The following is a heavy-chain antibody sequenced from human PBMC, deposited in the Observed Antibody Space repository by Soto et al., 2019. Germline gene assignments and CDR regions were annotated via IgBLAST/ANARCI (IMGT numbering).Heavy chain of an antibody. D-gene: IGHD6-13*01. V-gene: IGHV4-4*02. CDR2: VYRTGST. CDR3: ARARATIAAAAIFDC. Sequence: QVQLQESGPGLVKPSGTLSLTCAVSGGSISTSNWWSWVRQPPGKGLEWIGEVYRTGSTNYNPSLACRLTISVDKSKNQFSLKLTSVTAADTAVYYCARARATIAAAAIFDCWGQGTLVTVSS. J-gene: IGHJ4*02. CDR1: GGSISTSNW.